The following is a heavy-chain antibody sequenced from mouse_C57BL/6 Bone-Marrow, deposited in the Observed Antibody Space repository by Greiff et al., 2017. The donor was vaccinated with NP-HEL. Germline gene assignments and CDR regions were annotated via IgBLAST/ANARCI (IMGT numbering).Heavy chain of an antibody. V-gene: IGHV5-4*01. J-gene: IGHJ2*01. D-gene: IGHD1-1*01. Sequence: EVQLVESGGGLVQPGGSLKLSCAASGFTFSSYAMSWVRPTPEKRLEWVATISDGGSYTYYPDNVQGRFTISRDNAKNNLYLQMSHLKSEDTAMYYCAREDYYYGSSYDYWGQGTTLTVSS. CDR3: AREDYYYGSSYDY. CDR1: GFTFSSYA. CDR2: ISDGGSYT.